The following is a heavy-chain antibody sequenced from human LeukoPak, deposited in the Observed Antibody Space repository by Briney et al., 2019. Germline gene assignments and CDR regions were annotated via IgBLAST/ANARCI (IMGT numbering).Heavy chain of an antibody. D-gene: IGHD6-13*01. CDR2: IYYTGST. Sequence: SETLSLTCTVSGGSISSSISSYFWTWIRQPPGKGLEWIGNIYYTGSTNYDPSLKSRVSISVDTSRNQFSLKLTSVTAADTAVYYCASSGYSSSWYGDFDYWGQGTLVTVSS. V-gene: IGHV4-59*01. J-gene: IGHJ4*02. CDR1: GGSISSSISSYF. CDR3: ASSGYSSSWYGDFDY.